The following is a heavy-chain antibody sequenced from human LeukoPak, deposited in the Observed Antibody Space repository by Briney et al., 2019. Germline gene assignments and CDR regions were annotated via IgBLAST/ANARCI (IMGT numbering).Heavy chain of an antibody. CDR3: ARDRPTGASRVFLVQ. J-gene: IGHJ4*02. V-gene: IGHV3-7*01. D-gene: IGHD3-3*01. Sequence: GGSLRLSCAASGFAFSTYWMTWVRQAPGKGLEWVANIKQDGSLKYYVDSVKGRFTISRDNAKNSLYLLMNNLRAEDTGVYYCARDRPTGASRVFLVQWGQGTLVTVSS. CDR2: IKQDGSLK. CDR1: GFAFSTYW.